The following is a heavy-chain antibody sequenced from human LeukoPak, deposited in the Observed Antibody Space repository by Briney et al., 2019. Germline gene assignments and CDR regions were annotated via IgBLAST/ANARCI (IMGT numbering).Heavy chain of an antibody. CDR1: GFTFSSNW. J-gene: IGHJ6*03. V-gene: IGHV3-7*01. CDR3: ARLSAYYYVSYFYYYMDV. D-gene: IGHD3-10*02. CDR2: IKKDESER. Sequence: GGSLRPSCAGSGFTFSSNWMTWVRQSPGKGPEGVANIKKDESERFTVHSVKGRFTISRDNAKNSVYLQMNSPKGEYTALYYCARLSAYYYVSYFYYYMDVWGKGTTVTVSS.